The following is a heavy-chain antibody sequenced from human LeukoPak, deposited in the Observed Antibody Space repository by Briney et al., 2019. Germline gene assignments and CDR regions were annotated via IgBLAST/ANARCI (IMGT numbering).Heavy chain of an antibody. Sequence: SETLSLTCTVSGYSISSGYYWGWIRQPPGKGLEWIGTIYPSRSTYYNPSLKSRVTISVDTSKNQFSLKLSSVTAADTAVFYCAREERDGSWYVVGDYWGQGALATVSS. CDR2: IYPSRST. CDR1: GYSISSGYY. J-gene: IGHJ4*02. CDR3: AREERDGSWYVVGDY. V-gene: IGHV4-38-2*02. D-gene: IGHD6-13*01.